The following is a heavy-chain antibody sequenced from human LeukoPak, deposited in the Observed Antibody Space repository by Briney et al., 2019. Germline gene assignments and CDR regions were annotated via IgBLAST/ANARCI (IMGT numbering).Heavy chain of an antibody. J-gene: IGHJ4*02. V-gene: IGHV3-11*01. Sequence: PGGSLRLSCAASGLTFSDYYMSWIRQAPGKGLEWVSYISGSGATTNYADSVKGRFTISRDNPKDSLYLQLNSLRAEDTALYYCARVRGSYSADYWGQGTLVTVSS. CDR1: GLTFSDYY. CDR2: ISGSGATT. CDR3: ARVRGSYSADY. D-gene: IGHD1-26*01.